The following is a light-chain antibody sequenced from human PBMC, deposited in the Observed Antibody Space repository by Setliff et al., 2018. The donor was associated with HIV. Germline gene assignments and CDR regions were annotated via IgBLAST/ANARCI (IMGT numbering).Light chain of an antibody. Sequence: QSVLAQPASVSGSPGQSITISCTGSSNDVGDYQSVSWYQQHPGEVPELIIYDVTKRPSGVSNRFSASKSGNAASLTISGLQTEDEADYYCCSYAGSDTWIFGGGTQLTVL. CDR2: DVT. J-gene: IGLJ2*01. CDR3: CSYAGSDTWI. CDR1: SNDVGDYQS. V-gene: IGLV2-23*02.